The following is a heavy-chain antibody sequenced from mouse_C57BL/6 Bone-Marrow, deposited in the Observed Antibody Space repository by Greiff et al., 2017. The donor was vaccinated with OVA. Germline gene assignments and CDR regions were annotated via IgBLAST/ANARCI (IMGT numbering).Heavy chain of an antibody. Sequence: QVQLQQSGAELVRPGTSVKVSCKASGYAFTNYLIEWVKQRPGQGLEWIGVINPGSGGTNYNEKFKGKVTLTADKSSSTAYMQLSSLTSEDSAVYFCARPSYYYGSSYWAMDYWGQGTSVTVSS. CDR3: ARPSYYYGSSYWAMDY. D-gene: IGHD1-1*01. J-gene: IGHJ4*01. V-gene: IGHV1-54*01. CDR1: GYAFTNYL. CDR2: INPGSGGT.